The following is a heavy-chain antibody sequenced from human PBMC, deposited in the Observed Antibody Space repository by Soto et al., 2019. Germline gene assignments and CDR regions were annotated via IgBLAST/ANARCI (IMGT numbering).Heavy chain of an antibody. V-gene: IGHV3-30*18. CDR2: ISYEGSTQ. D-gene: IGHD5-18*01. J-gene: IGHJ6*02. Sequence: QVQLDESGGGVVQPGRSLRLSCEASGFTFSGYGMHWVRQARGKGLEWVAGISYEGSTQYYAESVKGRFTISRDNAKNTLFLQMNGLRVEDTGIYYCAKDEGWRIQLWLGSYGLDVWGHGTTVTVSS. CDR3: AKDEGWRIQLWLGSYGLDV. CDR1: GFTFSGYG.